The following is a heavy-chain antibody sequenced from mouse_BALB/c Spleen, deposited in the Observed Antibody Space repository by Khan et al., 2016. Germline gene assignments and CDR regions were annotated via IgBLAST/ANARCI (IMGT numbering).Heavy chain of an antibody. D-gene: IGHD1-1*01. CDR2: ISYSGST. Sequence: EVQLQESGPGLVKPSQSLSLTCTVTGYSITSDYAWNWIRQFPGNKLEWMGYISYSGSTSHNPSLKSRISITRDTSNNQFFLQLNSVTSEDTATYYCARSDYGSKDAMDYWGQGTSVTVSS. J-gene: IGHJ4*01. CDR1: GYSITSDYA. V-gene: IGHV3-2*02. CDR3: ARSDYGSKDAMDY.